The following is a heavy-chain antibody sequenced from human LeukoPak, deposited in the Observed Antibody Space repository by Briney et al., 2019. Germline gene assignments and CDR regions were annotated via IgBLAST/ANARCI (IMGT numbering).Heavy chain of an antibody. CDR3: AGTVVPAATVGDYYYYYGMDV. J-gene: IGHJ6*04. CDR2: IIPIFGTA. Sequence: SVKVSCKASGGTFSSYAISWVRQAPGQGLEWMGGIIPIFGTANYAQKFQGRVTITADESTSTAYMELSSLRSEDTAVYYCAGTVVPAATVGDYYYYYGMDVWGKGTTVTVSS. V-gene: IGHV1-69*13. D-gene: IGHD2-2*01. CDR1: GGTFSSYA.